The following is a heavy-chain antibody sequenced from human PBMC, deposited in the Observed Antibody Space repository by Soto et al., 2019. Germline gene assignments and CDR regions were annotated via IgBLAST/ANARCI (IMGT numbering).Heavy chain of an antibody. Sequence: QVQLQASGPGLVKPSETLSLTCTVSGGSISSYYWSWIRQPPGKGLEWIGYIYYSGSTNYNPSLKRRVTISVDTSKNQSSLKLSSVTAADTAVYYCARRGCSGGSCYPYDCDYWGQGTLVTVSA. V-gene: IGHV4-59*08. CDR2: IYYSGST. CDR1: GGSISSYY. CDR3: ARRGCSGGSCYPYDCDY. J-gene: IGHJ4*02. D-gene: IGHD2-15*01.